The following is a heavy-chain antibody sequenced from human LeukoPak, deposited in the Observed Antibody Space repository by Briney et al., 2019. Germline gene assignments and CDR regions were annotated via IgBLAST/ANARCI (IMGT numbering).Heavy chain of an antibody. J-gene: IGHJ4*02. Sequence: GGSLRVSCAASGFTFSSYGMHWVRQAPGKGLEWVAVISYDGSNKYYADSVKGRFTISRDNSKNTLYLQMNSLRAEDTAVYYCAKDLYGGNSGGFDYWGQGTLVTVSS. CDR1: GFTFSSYG. V-gene: IGHV3-30*18. D-gene: IGHD4-23*01. CDR2: ISYDGSNK. CDR3: AKDLYGGNSGGFDY.